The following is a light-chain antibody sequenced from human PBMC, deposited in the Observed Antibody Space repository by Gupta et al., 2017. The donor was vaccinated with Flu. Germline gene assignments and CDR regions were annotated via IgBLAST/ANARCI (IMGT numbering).Light chain of an antibody. CDR3: AAWDDGLSARV. CDR2: SNN. V-gene: IGLV1-44*01. CDR1: SPNIGANP. J-gene: IGLJ2*01. Sequence: QSVLTQPPSASGATGQTVTIYCSGSSPNIGANPVTWYQQVPGTAPKLLIHSNNQRPSGVPDRFSGSKSGTSASLAISGLQSENEADYYCAAWDDGLSARVFGGGTKLTVL.